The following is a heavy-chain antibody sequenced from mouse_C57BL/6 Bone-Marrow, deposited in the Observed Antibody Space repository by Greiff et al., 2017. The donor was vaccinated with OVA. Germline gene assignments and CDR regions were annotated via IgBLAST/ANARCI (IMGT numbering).Heavy chain of an antibody. D-gene: IGHD2-12*01. Sequence: EVKLVESGGGLVKPGGSLKLSCAASGFTFSSYAMSWVRQTPEKRLEWVATISDGGSYTYYPDNVKGRFTISRDNAKNNLYLQMSHLKSEDTAMYDCERDLHYSPWFAYWGQGTLVTVSA. V-gene: IGHV5-4*01. CDR1: GFTFSSYA. CDR3: ERDLHYSPWFAY. CDR2: ISDGGSYT. J-gene: IGHJ3*01.